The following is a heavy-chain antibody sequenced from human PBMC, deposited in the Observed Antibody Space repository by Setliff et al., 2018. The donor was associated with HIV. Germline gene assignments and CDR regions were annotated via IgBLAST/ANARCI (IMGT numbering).Heavy chain of an antibody. J-gene: IGHJ4*02. CDR2: ISSSGSTI. Sequence: GESLRLSCAASGFTFSNFWMTWVRQAPGKGLEWVSYISSSGSTIYYTDSVEGRFTVSRDNAKNLLYLQMDSLKGEDTALYYCARDRWADSNYYFDSWGQGTLVTVSS. V-gene: IGHV3-48*04. CDR1: GFTFSNFW. D-gene: IGHD4-4*01. CDR3: ARDRWADSNYYFDS.